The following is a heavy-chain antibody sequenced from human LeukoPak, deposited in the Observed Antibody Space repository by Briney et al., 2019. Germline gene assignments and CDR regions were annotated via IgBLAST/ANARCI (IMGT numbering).Heavy chain of an antibody. CDR1: GFTFSSYG. J-gene: IGHJ4*02. V-gene: IGHV3-30*18. CDR2: ISYDGSNK. Sequence: GRSLRLSCAASGFTFSSYGMHWVRQAPGKGLEWVAVISYDGSNKYYADSVKGRFTISRDNSKNTLYLQMNSLRAEDTAVYYCAKVRGPLYGDYVFDYWGQGTLVTVSS. D-gene: IGHD4-17*01. CDR3: AKVRGPLYGDYVFDY.